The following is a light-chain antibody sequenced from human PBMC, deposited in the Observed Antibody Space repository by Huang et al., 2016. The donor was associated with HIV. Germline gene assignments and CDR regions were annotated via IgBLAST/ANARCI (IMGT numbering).Light chain of an antibody. J-gene: IGKJ1*01. CDR2: GAS. Sequence: EIVMTQPPATLSVSPGERATLSCRASQSVSRSLAWYQQKPGQAPRLLIYGASTRATGIPARFSGSGSGKEFTLTISSLQSEDFAVYYCQQYDNWPPTFGQGTKVEIK. V-gene: IGKV3-15*01. CDR1: QSVSRS. CDR3: QQYDNWPPT.